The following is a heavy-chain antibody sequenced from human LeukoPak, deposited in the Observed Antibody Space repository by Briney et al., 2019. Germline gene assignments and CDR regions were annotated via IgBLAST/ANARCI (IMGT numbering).Heavy chain of an antibody. J-gene: IGHJ4*02. CDR3: AKDLSGSFDY. CDR2: ISYDGSNK. Sequence: GRSLRLSCAASGFTFSSYGMHWVRQAPGQGLEWVAVISYDGSNKYYADSVKGRFTISRDNSKNTLYLQMNSLRAEDTAVYYCAKDLSGSFDYWGQGTLVTVSS. V-gene: IGHV3-30*18. D-gene: IGHD2/OR15-2a*01. CDR1: GFTFSSYG.